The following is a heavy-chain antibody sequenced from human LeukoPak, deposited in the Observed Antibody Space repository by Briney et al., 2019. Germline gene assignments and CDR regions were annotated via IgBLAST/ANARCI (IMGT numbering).Heavy chain of an antibody. CDR3: ARSSGTGTFSY. CDR1: GGSFSGYY. Sequence: PSATLSLTCAVYGGSFYGGSFSGYYWSWIRQPPEKGLEWIGEINHSGSTNYNPSFKSRVTMSVDTSKNQFSLKLSSVTAADTAVYYCARSSGTGTFSYWGQGTLVTLSS. D-gene: IGHD6-25*01. CDR2: INHSGST. V-gene: IGHV4-34*01. J-gene: IGHJ4*02.